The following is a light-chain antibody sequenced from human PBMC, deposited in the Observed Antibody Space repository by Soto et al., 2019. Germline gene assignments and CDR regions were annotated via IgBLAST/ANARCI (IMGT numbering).Light chain of an antibody. CDR1: SSDVGGYDD. V-gene: IGLV2-14*01. J-gene: IGLJ1*01. CDR3: SSYAISTAYL. Sequence: QSALAQPASVSGSPGQSITISCTGTSSDVGGYDDVSWYQLHPGKAPKVMVFEVSNRPSGVSYRFSGSKSGNTASLTISGLQAEDEADYYCSSYAISTAYLFGTGTKVTVL. CDR2: EVS.